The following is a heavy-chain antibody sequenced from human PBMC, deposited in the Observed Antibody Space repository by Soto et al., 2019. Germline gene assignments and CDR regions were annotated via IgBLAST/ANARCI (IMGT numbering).Heavy chain of an antibody. D-gene: IGHD3-3*02. J-gene: IGHJ6*02. CDR1: GFTFSSYG. CDR2: ISYDGSNK. Sequence: QVQLVESGGGVVQPGRSLRLSCAASGFTFSSYGMHWVRQAPGKGLEWVAVISYDGSNKYYADSVKGRFTISRDNSKNTLYLQMNSLRAEDTAVYYCAKHLTGSYYYYYYGMDVWGQGTTVTVSS. CDR3: AKHLTGSYYYYYYGMDV. V-gene: IGHV3-30*18.